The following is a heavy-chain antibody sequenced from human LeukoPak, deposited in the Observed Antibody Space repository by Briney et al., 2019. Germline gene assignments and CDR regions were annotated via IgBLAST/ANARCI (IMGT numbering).Heavy chain of an antibody. D-gene: IGHD3-10*01. Sequence: GGSLRLSCAASGFTFSTYSMNWVRQAPGKGLEWVSSISPPSGDIYYADSVKGRFTISRDNSKNTLYLQMNTLRAEDTAVYYCARSIYASGSFYTFDIWGQGTMVTVSS. V-gene: IGHV3-21*04. J-gene: IGHJ3*02. CDR3: ARSIYASGSFYTFDI. CDR1: GFTFSTYS. CDR2: ISPPSGDI.